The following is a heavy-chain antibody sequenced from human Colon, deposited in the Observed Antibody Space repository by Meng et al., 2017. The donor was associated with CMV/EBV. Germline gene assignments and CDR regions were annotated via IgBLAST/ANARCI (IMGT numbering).Heavy chain of an antibody. Sequence: GESLKISCAASGFTFSSYSMNWVRQAPGKGLEWVSYISIRGTTIYYADSVKGRFTISRDNAKNSLYLQMNSLRAEDTAVYYCAKVYSSGWDDGMDVWGQGNPGHRLL. J-gene: IGHJ6*02. CDR1: GFTFSSYS. V-gene: IGHV3-48*04. CDR3: AKVYSSGWDDGMDV. D-gene: IGHD6-19*01. CDR2: ISIRGTTI.